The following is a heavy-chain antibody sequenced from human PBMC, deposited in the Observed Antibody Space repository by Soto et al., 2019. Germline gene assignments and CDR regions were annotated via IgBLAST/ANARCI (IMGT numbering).Heavy chain of an antibody. J-gene: IGHJ6*02. CDR1: GYTFTSYD. CDR3: ARERTGTTSMDV. D-gene: IGHD1-1*01. Sequence: QVQLVQSRDEVKKPGASVKVSCKASGYTFTSYDINWVRQATGQGLEWMGWMNPNSGNTGYAQKFQGRVTMTRNTSISTAYMELSSLRSEDTAVYYCARERTGTTSMDVWGQGTTVTVSS. CDR2: MNPNSGNT. V-gene: IGHV1-8*01.